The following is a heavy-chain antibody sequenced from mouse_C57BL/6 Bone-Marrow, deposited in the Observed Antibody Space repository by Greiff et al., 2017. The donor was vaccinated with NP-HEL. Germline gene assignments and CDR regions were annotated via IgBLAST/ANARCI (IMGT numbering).Heavy chain of an antibody. CDR2: ISSGGSYT. Sequence: EVKLVESGGDLVKPGGSLKLSCAASGFTFSSYGMSWVRQTPDKRLEWVATISSGGSYTYYPDSVKGRFTISRDNAKNTLYLQMSSLKSEDTAMYYCARHRSFIYYPVWFAYWGQGTLVTVSA. CDR3: ARHRSFIYYPVWFAY. V-gene: IGHV5-6*01. J-gene: IGHJ3*01. D-gene: IGHD1-1*01. CDR1: GFTFSSYG.